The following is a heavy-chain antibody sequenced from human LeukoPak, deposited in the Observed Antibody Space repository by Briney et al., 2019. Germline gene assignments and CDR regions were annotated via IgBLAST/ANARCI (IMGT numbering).Heavy chain of an antibody. CDR1: GFTFGDYG. V-gene: IGHV3-9*01. CDR2: ISWNSGSI. CDR3: AKATMVRGVIRVFDY. Sequence: GGSLRLSCAASGFTFGDYGMHWVRQAPGKGLEWVSGISWNSGSIGYADSVKGRFTISRDNAKNSLYLQMNSLRAEDTALYYCAKATMVRGVIRVFDYWGQGTLVTVSS. D-gene: IGHD3-10*01. J-gene: IGHJ4*02.